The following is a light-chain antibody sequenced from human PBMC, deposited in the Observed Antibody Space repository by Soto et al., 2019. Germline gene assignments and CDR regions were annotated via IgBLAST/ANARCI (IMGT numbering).Light chain of an antibody. Sequence: EIVLAQSPATLSLSPGERATLSCMASQGVSSYLAWYQQKPGQAPRLLIYDASNRATGIPARFSGSGPGTDFTLTISRLEPEDFAVYYCQQYGSSPGTFGGGTKVDIK. V-gene: IGKV3D-11*01. CDR1: QGVSSY. CDR3: QQYGSSPGT. CDR2: DAS. J-gene: IGKJ4*01.